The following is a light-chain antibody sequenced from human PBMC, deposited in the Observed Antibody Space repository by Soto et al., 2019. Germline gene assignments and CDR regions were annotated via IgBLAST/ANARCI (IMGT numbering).Light chain of an antibody. CDR3: QQFNSDLFT. CDR2: DAS. J-gene: IGKJ3*01. CDR1: HDISSA. V-gene: IGKV1-13*02. Sequence: AIQLTQSPSSLSASVGDRVTITCRASHDISSALAWYQQKPGKAPNLLIYDASSLESGVPSRFSGSGSGTDFTLTISSLQPEDFANYFCQQFNSDLFTFGPGTKVDVK.